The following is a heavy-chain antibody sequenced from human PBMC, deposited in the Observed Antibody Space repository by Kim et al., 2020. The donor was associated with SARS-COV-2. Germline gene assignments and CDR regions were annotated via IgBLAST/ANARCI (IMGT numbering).Heavy chain of an antibody. D-gene: IGHD5-12*01. CDR1: GFIFSNYS. J-gene: IGHJ5*02. V-gene: IGHV3-30*04. CDR2: ISYDGGKT. Sequence: GGSLRLSCAASGFIFSNYSVHWVRQAPGKGLEWLAVISYDGGKTYYADSVKGRFTISRDNPEDTLYLQMNYLRAEDTAIYYCTRDLGYSGYDWGRRWFDPWGQGTLVTVSS. CDR3: TRDLGYSGYDWGRRWFDP.